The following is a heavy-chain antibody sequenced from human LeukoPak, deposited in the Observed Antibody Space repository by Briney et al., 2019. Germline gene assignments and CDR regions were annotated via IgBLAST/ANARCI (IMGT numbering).Heavy chain of an antibody. Sequence: GGSLRLSCAASGFTFSSYSMNWVRQAPGKGLEWVSSISSSSSYIYYADSVKGRFTISRDNAKNSLYLQMNSLRAEDTAVYYCARDIWDVLRYFDWLPTWGYGMDVWGKGTTVTVSS. J-gene: IGHJ6*04. CDR2: ISSSSSYI. CDR1: GFTFSSYS. CDR3: ARDIWDVLRYFDWLPTWGYGMDV. D-gene: IGHD3-9*01. V-gene: IGHV3-21*01.